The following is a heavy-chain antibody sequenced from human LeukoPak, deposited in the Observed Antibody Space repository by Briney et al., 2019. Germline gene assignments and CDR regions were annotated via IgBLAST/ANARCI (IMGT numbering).Heavy chain of an antibody. CDR2: ISSDGTST. V-gene: IGHV3-74*01. J-gene: IGHJ4*02. CDR3: VRVTLIREGFDL. D-gene: IGHD3-10*01. CDR1: GFNLNTYW. Sequence: PGGSLRLSYAASGFNLNTYWMHWVRQTSGKGLVWVARISSDGTSTDYADFVEGRFTISRDNAKNTLYLQMNSLRVDDTAVYYCVRVTLIREGFDLWGQGTLVTVSS.